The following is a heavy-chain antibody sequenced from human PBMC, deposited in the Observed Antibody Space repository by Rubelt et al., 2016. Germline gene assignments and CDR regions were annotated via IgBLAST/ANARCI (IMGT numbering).Heavy chain of an antibody. Sequence: QVQLQQWGAGLLKPSETLSLTCAVYGGSFSGYYWSWIRQPPGKGLEWIGEINHSGSTNYNPSLKSRVPISVDTSKNQFPLKLGCVTGADTAVYYGARGLVDFRYWGQGTLVTVSS. CDR2: INHSGST. CDR1: GGSFSGYY. D-gene: IGHD1-26*01. CDR3: ARGLVDFRY. J-gene: IGHJ4*02. V-gene: IGHV4-34*01.